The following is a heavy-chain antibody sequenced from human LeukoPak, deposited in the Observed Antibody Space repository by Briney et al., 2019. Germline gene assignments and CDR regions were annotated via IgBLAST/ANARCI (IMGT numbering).Heavy chain of an antibody. J-gene: IGHJ6*02. V-gene: IGHV1-2*02. D-gene: IGHD1-26*01. CDR3: ARDPIVGATIPGYYGMDV. CDR1: GYTFSGYY. CDR2: INPKSGGT. Sequence: ASVKVSCKASGYTFSGYYIHWVRHAPGQGLEWMGWINPKSGGTSYAQKFQDRVTMTRDTSISTAHMELSRLRSDDTAVYYCARDPIVGATIPGYYGMDVWGQGTTVTVSS.